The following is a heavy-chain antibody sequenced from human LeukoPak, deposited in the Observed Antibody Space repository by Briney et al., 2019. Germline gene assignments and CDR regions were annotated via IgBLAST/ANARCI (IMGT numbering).Heavy chain of an antibody. CDR2: MNPNSGNT. CDR3: ARGVRYSGSYWQAISTLKNNWFDP. D-gene: IGHD1-26*01. J-gene: IGHJ5*02. Sequence: GASVKVSCKASGYTFTSYDINWVRQATGQGLEWMGWMNPNSGNTGYAQKFQGRVTMTRNTSISTAYMELSSLRSEDTAVYYCARGVRYSGSYWQAISTLKNNWFDPWGQGTLVTVSS. V-gene: IGHV1-8*01. CDR1: GYTFTSYD.